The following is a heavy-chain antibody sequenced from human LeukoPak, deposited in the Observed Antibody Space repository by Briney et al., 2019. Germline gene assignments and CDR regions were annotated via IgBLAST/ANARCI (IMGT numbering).Heavy chain of an antibody. V-gene: IGHV3-33*01. CDR3: ARDQRGFSYSKYYFDY. CDR2: IWYDGTNK. CDR1: GFSFSSYG. Sequence: GRSLRLSCAASGFSFSSYGMHWVCQAPGKGLGWVAVIWYDGTNKYYADSVKGRFTISRDNSKNTLYLQMNSLRAEDTAVYYCARDQRGFSYSKYYFDYWGQGTLVTVSS. D-gene: IGHD5-18*01. J-gene: IGHJ4*02.